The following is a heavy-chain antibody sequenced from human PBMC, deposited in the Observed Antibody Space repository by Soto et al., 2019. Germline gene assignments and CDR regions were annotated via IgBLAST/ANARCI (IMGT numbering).Heavy chain of an antibody. V-gene: IGHV4-59*02. Sequence: KASETLSLTCTVSGGSVRSYFWSWIRQSPGKGLEWIAYIYYSGSTSYNPSLRSRLTISVDTSKNQFSLKLSSVTAADTAVYYCARDDCSSTSCYLRVDNWFDPWGQGTLVTVSS. J-gene: IGHJ5*02. CDR3: ARDDCSSTSCYLRVDNWFDP. D-gene: IGHD2-2*01. CDR1: GGSVRSYF. CDR2: IYYSGST.